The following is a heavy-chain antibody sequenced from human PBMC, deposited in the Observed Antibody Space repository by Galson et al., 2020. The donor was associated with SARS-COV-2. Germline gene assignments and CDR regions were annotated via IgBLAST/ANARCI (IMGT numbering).Heavy chain of an antibody. D-gene: IGHD3-16*02. CDR2: IGTAGDT. CDR3: ARGDYDYVWGSYRYYYYYGMDV. CDR1: GFTFSSYD. Sequence: GESLKISCAASGFTFSSYDMHWVRQATGKGLEWVSAIGTAGDTYYPGSVKGRFTISRENAKNSLYLQMNSLRAGDTAVYYCARGDYDYVWGSYRYYYYYGMDVWGQGTTVTVSS. J-gene: IGHJ6*02. V-gene: IGHV3-13*01.